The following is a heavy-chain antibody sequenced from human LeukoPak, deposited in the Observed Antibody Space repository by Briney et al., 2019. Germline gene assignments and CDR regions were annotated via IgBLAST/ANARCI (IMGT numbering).Heavy chain of an antibody. D-gene: IGHD3-22*01. CDR2: ISYDGSNK. Sequence: PGGSLRLSCAASGFTFSSYSMNWVRQAPGKGLEWVAVISYDGSNKYYADSVKGRFTISRDNSKNTLYLQMNSLRAEDTAVYYCARDSSGYFDYWGQGTLVTVSS. V-gene: IGHV3-30*03. J-gene: IGHJ4*02. CDR3: ARDSSGYFDY. CDR1: GFTFSSYS.